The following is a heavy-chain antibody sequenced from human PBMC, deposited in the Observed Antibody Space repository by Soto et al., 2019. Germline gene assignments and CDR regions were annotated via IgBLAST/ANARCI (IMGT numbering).Heavy chain of an antibody. V-gene: IGHV3-30*03. CDR2: TTYDGGIK. CDR3: ASGLQNPNFYYGLDV. J-gene: IGHJ6*02. Sequence: RLRPSKRLEWVAATTYDGGIKHYVDSVKGRFTISRDNSKNTLYLQMNSLRVEDTATYYCASGLQNPNFYYGLDVCGQGTTVT.